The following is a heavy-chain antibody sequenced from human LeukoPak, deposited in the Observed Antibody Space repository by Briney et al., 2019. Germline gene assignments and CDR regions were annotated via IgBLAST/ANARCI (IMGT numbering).Heavy chain of an antibody. CDR1: GFTFSSYG. Sequence: GGSLRLSCAASGFTFSSYGMSWVRQAPGKGLEWASAISGSGGSTYYADSVKGRFTISRDNSKNTLYLQMNSLRAEDTAVYYCAKVHYGDYVDYWGQGTLVTVSS. V-gene: IGHV3-23*01. J-gene: IGHJ4*02. CDR2: ISGSGGST. D-gene: IGHD4-17*01. CDR3: AKVHYGDYVDY.